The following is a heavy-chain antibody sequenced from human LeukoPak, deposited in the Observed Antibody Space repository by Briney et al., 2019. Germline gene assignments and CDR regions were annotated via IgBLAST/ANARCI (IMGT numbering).Heavy chain of an antibody. CDR2: ISSSSSHI. Sequence: GGSLRLSCAASGFTFSIYSMNWVRQAPGKGLEWVPCISSSSSHIYYSDSVKGRFTISRGNAKNTLYLQMNSLRAEDTAVYYCSRDTADDTFDIWGQGTMVTVSS. J-gene: IGHJ3*02. V-gene: IGHV3-21*01. CDR1: GFTFSIYS. CDR3: SRDTADDTFDI.